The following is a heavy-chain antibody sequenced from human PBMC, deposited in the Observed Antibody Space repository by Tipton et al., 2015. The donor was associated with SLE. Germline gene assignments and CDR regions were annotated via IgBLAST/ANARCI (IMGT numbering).Heavy chain of an antibody. Sequence: SLRLSCAASGFSFEDFGMHWVRQAPGKDLEWVSLITWDSANTYYGDSVKGRFTISRDNAKDTLYLQMNSLRAEDTAVYYCARIHYYGSGSRDYWGQGTLVTVSS. D-gene: IGHD3-10*01. CDR3: ARIHYYGSGSRDY. CDR2: ITWDSANT. V-gene: IGHV3-43D*04. J-gene: IGHJ4*02. CDR1: GFSFEDFG.